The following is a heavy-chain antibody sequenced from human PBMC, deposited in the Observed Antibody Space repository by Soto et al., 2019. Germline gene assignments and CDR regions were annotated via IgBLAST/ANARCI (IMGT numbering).Heavy chain of an antibody. Sequence: QVQLVESGGGVVQPGRSLRLSCAASGFTFSSYGMHWVRQAPGKGLEWVAVIWYDGSNKYYADSVKGRFTISRDNSKNTLYLQINSLRAEDTAVYYCARTDYYGSGSWGWFDPWGQGTLVTVSS. V-gene: IGHV3-33*01. CDR1: GFTFSSYG. CDR2: IWYDGSNK. D-gene: IGHD3-10*01. J-gene: IGHJ5*02. CDR3: ARTDYYGSGSWGWFDP.